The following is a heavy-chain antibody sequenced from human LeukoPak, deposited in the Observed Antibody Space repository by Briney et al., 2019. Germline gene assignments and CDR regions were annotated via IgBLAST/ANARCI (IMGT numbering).Heavy chain of an antibody. CDR3: ARGACSGGSCLDS. D-gene: IGHD2-15*01. CDR2: VYHSGTT. CDR1: GGSISPFY. Sequence: SETLSLTCTVSGGSISPFYWSWIRQPPGKGLEGIAHVYHSGTTNYNPSLKSRVAISADTSRKQFSLGLTSVTAADTAVYYCARGACSGGSCLDSWGQGILVTVSS. J-gene: IGHJ4*02. V-gene: IGHV4-59*01.